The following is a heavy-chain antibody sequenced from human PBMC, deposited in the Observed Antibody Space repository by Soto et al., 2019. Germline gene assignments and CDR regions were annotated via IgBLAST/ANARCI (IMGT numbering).Heavy chain of an antibody. CDR3: ARGRYGDY. CDR1: GYAFTTYG. Sequence: QVHLVQSGAEVTKPGASVKVSCQGSGYAFTTYGITWVRQAPGQGLEWMGWISAHNGNTNYAQKRQGRVTVTRDTSTSTAYMELRRLRYDDTAVYYCARGRYGDYWGQGALVTVSS. J-gene: IGHJ4*02. CDR2: ISAHNGNT. V-gene: IGHV1-18*01. D-gene: IGHD1-1*01.